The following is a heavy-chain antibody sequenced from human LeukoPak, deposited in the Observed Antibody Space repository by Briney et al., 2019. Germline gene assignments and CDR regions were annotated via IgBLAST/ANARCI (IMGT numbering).Heavy chain of an antibody. CDR2: ISGRGDTT. CDR1: GFTFDDYA. Sequence: GGSPRLSCAASGFTFDDYAMHWVRQAPGKGLEWVSSISGRGDTTSYADSVKGRFIISRDISKNTLYLRMNSLRADDTAVYYCAKDDSALWFGELSHYFNWWGQGTLVTVSS. J-gene: IGHJ4*02. D-gene: IGHD3-10*01. V-gene: IGHV3-23*01. CDR3: AKDDSALWFGELSHYFNW.